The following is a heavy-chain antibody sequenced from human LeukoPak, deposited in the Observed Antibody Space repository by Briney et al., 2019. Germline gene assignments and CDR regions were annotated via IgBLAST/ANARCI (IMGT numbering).Heavy chain of an antibody. D-gene: IGHD3-22*01. CDR2: IIPIFGTA. J-gene: IGHJ5*02. CDR3: ARDSGYYDSSGYYPNWFDP. CDR1: GGTFSSYA. V-gene: IGHV1-69*05. Sequence: ASVKVSCKASGGTFSSYAISWVRQAPGQGLEWMGRIIPIFGTANYAQKFQGRVTITTDESTGTAYMELSSLRSEDTAVYYCARDSGYYDSSGYYPNWFDPWGQGTLVTVSS.